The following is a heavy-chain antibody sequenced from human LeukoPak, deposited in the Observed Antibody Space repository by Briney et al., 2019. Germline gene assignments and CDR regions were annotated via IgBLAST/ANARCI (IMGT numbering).Heavy chain of an antibody. CDR1: GYTFTSYY. D-gene: IGHD4-17*01. Sequence: GASVKVSCKASGYTFTSYYMHWVRQAPGQGLEWMGRINPNSGGTNYAQKFQGRVTMTRDTSISTAYMELSRLRSDDTAVYYCASTAIYGDSAFDYWGQGTLVTVSS. V-gene: IGHV1-2*06. J-gene: IGHJ4*02. CDR2: INPNSGGT. CDR3: ASTAIYGDSAFDY.